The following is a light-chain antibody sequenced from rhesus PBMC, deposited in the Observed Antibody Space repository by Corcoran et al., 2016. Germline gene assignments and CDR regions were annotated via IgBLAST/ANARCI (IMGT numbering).Light chain of an antibody. J-gene: IGLJ6*01. Sequence: SYDLTQPPSVSAASGQKARITCGGDSIGSKNVHWYQQNPAQAPVLVLFADNNRPSGIPARFSGPNSGNTATLTISRVEAGDEADYYCQVWDGDTKYAGFGSGTKLTVL. CDR3: QVWDGDTKYAG. CDR2: ADN. V-gene: IGLV3-25*02. CDR1: SIGSKN.